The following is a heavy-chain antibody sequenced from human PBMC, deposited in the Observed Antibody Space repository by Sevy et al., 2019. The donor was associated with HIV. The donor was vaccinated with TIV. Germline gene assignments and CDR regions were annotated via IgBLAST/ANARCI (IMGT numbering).Heavy chain of an antibody. V-gene: IGHV3-30-3*01. J-gene: IGHJ6*02. CDR2: ISYDGINK. Sequence: GGSLRLSCAASGFIFSNYAMHWVRQAPGKGLEWVAVISYDGINKYYADSVKDRFTISRDNSKNTLYVQMNSLRAEDTAVYYCARDSNSGYYYYYAMDVWGQGTTVTVSS. CDR1: GFIFSNYA. D-gene: IGHD1-26*01. CDR3: ARDSNSGYYYYYAMDV.